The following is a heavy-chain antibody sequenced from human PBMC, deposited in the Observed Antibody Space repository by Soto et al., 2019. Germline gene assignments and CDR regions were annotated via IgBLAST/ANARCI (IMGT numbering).Heavy chain of an antibody. Sequence: GASAKVSCKASGYTFTSYGISWVRQAPGQGLEWMGWISAYNGNTNYAQKLQGRVTMTTDTSTSTAYMELRSLRSDDTAVYYCARGRIQLWSREGYYYGMDVWGQGTTVTVSS. D-gene: IGHD5-18*01. CDR2: ISAYNGNT. CDR1: GYTFTSYG. CDR3: ARGRIQLWSREGYYYGMDV. J-gene: IGHJ6*02. V-gene: IGHV1-18*04.